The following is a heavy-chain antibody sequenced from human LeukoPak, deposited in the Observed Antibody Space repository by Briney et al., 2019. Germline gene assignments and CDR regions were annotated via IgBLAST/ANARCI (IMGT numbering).Heavy chain of an antibody. J-gene: IGHJ4*02. CDR3: ARGDSDGYGDFDY. Sequence: GASVKVSCKASGYIFTGYYMHWVRQAPGQGLEWMGWINPNSGGTNYAQKFQGRVTLTRDTSISTTFMELTSDDTAVYYCARGDSDGYGDFDYWGQGTLVTVSS. D-gene: IGHD5-18*01. CDR2: INPNSGGT. V-gene: IGHV1-2*02. CDR1: GYIFTGYY.